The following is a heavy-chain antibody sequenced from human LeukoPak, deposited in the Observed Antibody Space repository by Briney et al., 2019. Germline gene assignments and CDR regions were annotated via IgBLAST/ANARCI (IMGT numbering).Heavy chain of an antibody. CDR3: AEPEGGYYDIRPD. CDR1: GFTFSNFW. Sequence: PGGSLRLSCTASGFTFSNFWTGWVRQAPGKGLEWVANIKQDETEKFYLGSVKGRFTISRDNAKNTLYLQMNSLRAEDTAVYYCAEPEGGYYDIRPDWGQGTLVTVSS. CDR2: IKQDETEK. J-gene: IGHJ4*02. V-gene: IGHV3-7*03. D-gene: IGHD3-22*01.